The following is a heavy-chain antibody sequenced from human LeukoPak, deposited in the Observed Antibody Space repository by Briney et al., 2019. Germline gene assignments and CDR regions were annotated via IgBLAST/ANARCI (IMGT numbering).Heavy chain of an antibody. CDR2: ISYDGSNK. D-gene: IGHD3-3*01. CDR1: GFTFSSYG. CDR3: AKDPYYDFWSGYSYYYYGMDV. Sequence: QSGGSLRLSCAASGFTFSSYGMHWVRQAPGEGLEWVAVISYDGSNKYYADSVKGRFTISRDNSKNTLYLQMNSLRAEDTAVYYCAKDPYYDFWSGYSYYYYGMDVWGQGTTVTVSS. J-gene: IGHJ6*02. V-gene: IGHV3-30*18.